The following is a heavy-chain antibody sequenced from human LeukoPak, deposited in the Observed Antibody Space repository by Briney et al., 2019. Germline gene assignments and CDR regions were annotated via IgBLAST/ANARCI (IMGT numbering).Heavy chain of an antibody. CDR2: ISWHSAFI. CDR1: GFTFDDYA. Sequence: GGSLRLSCAASGFTFDDYAMHWVRQTPGKGLECVSGISWHSAFIGYADSVKGRFTISRDNAKDSLYLQMNSLRPEDTALYYCAKDTGDKEGFSSYYYGMDVWGHGTTVIVSS. D-gene: IGHD2-21*01. J-gene: IGHJ6*01. V-gene: IGHV3-9*01. CDR3: AKDTGDKEGFSSYYYGMDV.